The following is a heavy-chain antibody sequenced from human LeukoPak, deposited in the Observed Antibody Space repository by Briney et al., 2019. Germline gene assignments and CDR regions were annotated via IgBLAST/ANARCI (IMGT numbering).Heavy chain of an antibody. Sequence: ASVKVSCKASGYTFTSYDINWVRQATGQGLEWMGWMNPNSGNTGYAQKFQGRVTMTTDTSTGTAYMELRSLRSDDTAVYYCARSLKYDSSGYYGMDYWGQGTLVTVSS. CDR3: ARSLKYDSSGYYGMDY. CDR2: MNPNSGNT. J-gene: IGHJ4*02. D-gene: IGHD3-22*01. CDR1: GYTFTSYD. V-gene: IGHV1-8*01.